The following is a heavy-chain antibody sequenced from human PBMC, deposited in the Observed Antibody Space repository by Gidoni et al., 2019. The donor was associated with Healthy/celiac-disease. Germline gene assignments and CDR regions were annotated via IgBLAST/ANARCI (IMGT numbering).Heavy chain of an antibody. V-gene: IGHV3-23*01. J-gene: IGHJ5*02. CDR1: GFTFTSYA. CDR2: ISGSGGST. CDR3: AKDPRLSSSSWYLNWFDP. Sequence: EVQLLESGGGLVQPGGSLRLSCAASGFTFTSYAMSWVRQAPGKGLEWVSAISGSGGSTYYADSVKGRFTISRDNSKNTLYLQMNSLRAEDTAVYYCAKDPRLSSSSWYLNWFDPWGQGTLVTVSS. D-gene: IGHD6-13*01.